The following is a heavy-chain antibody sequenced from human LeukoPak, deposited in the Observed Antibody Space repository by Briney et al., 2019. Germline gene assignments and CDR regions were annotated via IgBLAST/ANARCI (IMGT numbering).Heavy chain of an antibody. CDR1: GGTFSSYA. CDR3: ARGGIAAAGPLGY. D-gene: IGHD6-13*01. CDR2: IIPILGIA. J-gene: IGHJ4*02. Sequence: GASVKVSCKASGGTFSSYAISWVRQAPGQGLEWMGRIIPILGIANYAQKFQGRVTITADKSTSTAYMELSSLRSEDTAVYYCARGGIAAAGPLGYWGQGTLVTVSS. V-gene: IGHV1-69*04.